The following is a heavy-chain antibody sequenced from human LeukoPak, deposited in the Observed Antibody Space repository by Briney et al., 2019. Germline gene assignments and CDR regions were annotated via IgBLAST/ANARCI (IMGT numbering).Heavy chain of an antibody. J-gene: IGHJ2*01. D-gene: IGHD6-19*01. CDR3: ARVIAVDWYFDL. Sequence: SETLSLTCTVSGGSISSYYWSWIRQPPGKGLEWIGYIYYSGSTNQNPSLKSRVTISVDTSKNQFSLKLSSVTAADTAVYYCARVIAVDWYFDLWGRGTLVTVSS. CDR2: IYYSGST. CDR1: GGSISSYY. V-gene: IGHV4-59*01.